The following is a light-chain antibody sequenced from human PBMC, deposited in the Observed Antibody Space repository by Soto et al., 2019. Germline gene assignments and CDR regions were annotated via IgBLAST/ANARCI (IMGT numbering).Light chain of an antibody. Sequence: DIQMTQSPSSLSGSVGDRVTITCRASQAIYNYLAWYQQKPGKVPTLLISAASTLQSGVPSRFSGRGSGTDFTLTISSLQPEDVANYYCQKFSAVPTFGGGTKVEI. V-gene: IGKV1-27*01. J-gene: IGKJ4*01. CDR1: QAIYNY. CDR3: QKFSAVPT. CDR2: AAS.